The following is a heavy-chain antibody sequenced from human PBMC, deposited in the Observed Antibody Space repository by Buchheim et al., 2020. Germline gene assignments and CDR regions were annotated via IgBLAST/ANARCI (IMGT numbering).Heavy chain of an antibody. Sequence: QVQLQESGPGLVKPSQTLSLTCTVSGGSISSGGYYWSWIRQHPGKGLEWIGYIYYSGSTYYNPSLKSRVTISVDTSKNQFSLKLSSVTAADTAVYYCARGGGRYYDYVWGSYRYPFDYWGQGTL. J-gene: IGHJ4*02. CDR2: IYYSGST. CDR3: ARGGGRYYDYVWGSYRYPFDY. D-gene: IGHD3-16*02. V-gene: IGHV4-31*03. CDR1: GGSISSGGYY.